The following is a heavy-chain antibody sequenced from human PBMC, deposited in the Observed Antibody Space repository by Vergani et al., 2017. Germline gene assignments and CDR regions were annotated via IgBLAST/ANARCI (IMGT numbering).Heavy chain of an antibody. Sequence: QMPLVQSGPEVKKPGTSVKVSCKASGFTFTSSAVLWVRQARGQRLEWIGWIVVGSGNTDYAQKFQERVTITRDMATSTAYMELSSLRSEDTAVYYCAADRGGSPGGEGDYWGQGTLVTVSS. D-gene: IGHD1-26*01. CDR3: AADRGGSPGGEGDY. V-gene: IGHV1-58*01. CDR2: IVVGSGNT. CDR1: GFTFTSSA. J-gene: IGHJ4*02.